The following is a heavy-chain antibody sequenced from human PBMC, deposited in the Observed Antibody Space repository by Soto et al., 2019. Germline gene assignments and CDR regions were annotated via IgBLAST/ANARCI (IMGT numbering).Heavy chain of an antibody. Sequence: EVQLVESGGGLVKPGGSLRLSCAASGFTFSNAWMNWVRQAPGKGLEWVGRIKSKTDGGTTDYAAPVKGRFTISRDDSKNTLYLQMNSLKTEDTAVYYCTTDRTETYYYYGMDVWGQGTTVTVSS. V-gene: IGHV3-15*07. CDR2: IKSKTDGGTT. CDR1: GFTFSNAW. J-gene: IGHJ6*02. CDR3: TTDRTETYYYYGMDV.